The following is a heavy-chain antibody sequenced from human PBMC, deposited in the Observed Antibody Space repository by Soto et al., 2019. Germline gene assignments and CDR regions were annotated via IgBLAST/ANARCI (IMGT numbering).Heavy chain of an antibody. CDR2: IIPIFGTA. CDR3: ARDMPAKPTYYDFSDGKSHMDV. CDR1: GGTFSSYA. V-gene: IGHV1-69*06. D-gene: IGHD3-3*01. Sequence: GASVKVSCKASGGTFSSYAISWVRQAPGQGLEWMGGIIPIFGTANYAQKFQGRVTITADKSTSAAYMELSSLRSEDTAVYYCARDMPAKPTYYDFSDGKSHMDVWGQGTTVTVSS. J-gene: IGHJ6*02.